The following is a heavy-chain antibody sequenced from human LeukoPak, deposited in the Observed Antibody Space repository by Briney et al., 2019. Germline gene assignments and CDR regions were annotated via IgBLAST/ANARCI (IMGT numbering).Heavy chain of an antibody. CDR1: GFTFSSYG. J-gene: IGHJ4*02. CDR3: ATDYHGYFDY. V-gene: IGHV3-30*02. CDR2: IWYDGTNK. Sequence: GGSLRLSCAASGFTFSSYGMHWVRQAPGKGLEWVAVIWYDGTNKYFADSVKGRFSISRDNSKNTLYLQMNSLRTEDAAVYYCATDYHGYFDYWGQGTLVTVSS. D-gene: IGHD1-14*01.